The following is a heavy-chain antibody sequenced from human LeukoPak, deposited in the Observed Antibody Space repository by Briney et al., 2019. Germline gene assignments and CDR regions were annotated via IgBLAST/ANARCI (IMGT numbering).Heavy chain of an antibody. Sequence: VASVKVSCKASGYTSTGYYMHWVRQAPGQGLEWMGWINPNSGGTNYAQKFQGWVTMTRDTSISTAYMELSSLRSEDTAVYYCARDLVGAPKREGGAFDIWGQGTMVTVSS. V-gene: IGHV1-2*04. J-gene: IGHJ3*02. CDR3: ARDLVGAPKREGGAFDI. CDR1: GYTSTGYY. D-gene: IGHD1-26*01. CDR2: INPNSGGT.